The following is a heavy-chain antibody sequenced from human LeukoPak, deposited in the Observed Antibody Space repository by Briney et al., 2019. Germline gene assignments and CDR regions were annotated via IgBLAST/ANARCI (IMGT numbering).Heavy chain of an antibody. CDR1: GFTFNAYS. V-gene: IGHV3-21*01. D-gene: IGHD1-7*01. CDR3: MRGATDTTRWFDP. J-gene: IGHJ5*02. CDR2: ISRASETI. Sequence: GGSLRLSCAASGFTFNAYSMGWVRQAPGKGLEWVSIISRASETIFYADSVKGRFTISRDNAKNSLYLQMNGLRAEDTAAYYCMRGATDTTRWFDPWGQGTLVTVSS.